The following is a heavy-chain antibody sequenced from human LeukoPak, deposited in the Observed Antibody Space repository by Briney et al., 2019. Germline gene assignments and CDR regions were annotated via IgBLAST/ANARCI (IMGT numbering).Heavy chain of an antibody. CDR3: ARLLGSSSWYEY. Sequence: SETLSLTCTVSGGSISSYYWSWIRQPPGKGLEWIGYIYYSGSTNYNPSLKSRVTISVDTSKNQFSLQLTSVTAADTAVYYCARLLGSSSWYEYWGQETLVTASS. V-gene: IGHV4-59*01. J-gene: IGHJ4*02. D-gene: IGHD6-13*01. CDR2: IYYSGST. CDR1: GGSISSYY.